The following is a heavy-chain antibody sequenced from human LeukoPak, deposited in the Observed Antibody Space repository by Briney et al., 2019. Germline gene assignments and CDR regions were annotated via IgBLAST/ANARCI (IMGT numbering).Heavy chain of an antibody. J-gene: IGHJ4*02. D-gene: IGHD5-18*01. Sequence: SETLSLTCTVSDGSINSDNPYWTWIRQPAGKGLEWIGRVHSSGGTDFNPSLRSRASISLDTSKSQFSLKLSPVTAADTAVYYCARGYTYGHGAMFDYWGQGTLVTVSP. CDR1: DGSINSDNPY. CDR3: ARGYTYGHGAMFDY. CDR2: VHSSGGT. V-gene: IGHV4-61*02.